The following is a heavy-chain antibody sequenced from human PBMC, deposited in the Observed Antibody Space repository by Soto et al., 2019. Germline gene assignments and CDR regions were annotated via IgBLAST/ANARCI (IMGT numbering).Heavy chain of an antibody. CDR2: INAGNGNT. J-gene: IGHJ4*02. V-gene: IGHV1-3*01. CDR1: GYTFTSYA. D-gene: IGHD3-3*01. CDR3: ARDRSNYDFWRGYDDY. Sequence: GASVKVSCKASGYTFTSYAMHWVRQAPGQRLEWMGWINAGNGNTKYSQKFQGRVTITRDTSASTAYMELSSLRSEDTAVYYCARDRSNYDFWRGYDDYWGQRTLVTVSS.